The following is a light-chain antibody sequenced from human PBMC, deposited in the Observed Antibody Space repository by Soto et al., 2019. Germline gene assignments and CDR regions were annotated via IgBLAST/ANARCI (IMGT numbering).Light chain of an antibody. Sequence: QPVLTQPPSVSGAPGQRVTISCTGNSSNLGAGYDVHWYRQLPGAAPKLVIFGNRNRPSGVPERFSGSKSGTSASLAITGLQGEDEADSYCQAYDYSLTASVFGGGTKLTVL. CDR1: SSNLGAGYD. CDR3: QAYDYSLTASV. CDR2: GNR. V-gene: IGLV1-40*01. J-gene: IGLJ3*02.